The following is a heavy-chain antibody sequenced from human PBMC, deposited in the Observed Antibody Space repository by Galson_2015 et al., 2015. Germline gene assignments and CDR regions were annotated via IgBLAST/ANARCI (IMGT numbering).Heavy chain of an antibody. CDR1: GFSFDDYG. CDR2: ISWNSGSV. V-gene: IGHV3-9*01. D-gene: IGHD3-16*01. CDR3: AKGGTRTP. J-gene: IGHJ5*02. Sequence: SLRLSCAVSGFSFDDYGMSWVRHAPGKGLEWVSGISWNSGSVGYADSVKGRFTISRDNAKKSLYLQMNSLRGEDTALYYCAKGGTRTPWGQGTLVTVSS.